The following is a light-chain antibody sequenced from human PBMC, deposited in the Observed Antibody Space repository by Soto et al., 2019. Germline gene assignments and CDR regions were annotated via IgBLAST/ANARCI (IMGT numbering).Light chain of an antibody. V-gene: IGKV3-20*01. CDR3: QQYGSLPRT. CDR2: GAS. Sequence: EIVLTQSTGTLSLSPGERATLSCRASQSVSSSYLAWYQQKHGQAPRLLMYGASSRATGIPDRFSGSGSGTGFTLTISRLEPEDFAVYYCQQYGSLPRTFGQGTKVEIK. J-gene: IGKJ1*01. CDR1: QSVSSSY.